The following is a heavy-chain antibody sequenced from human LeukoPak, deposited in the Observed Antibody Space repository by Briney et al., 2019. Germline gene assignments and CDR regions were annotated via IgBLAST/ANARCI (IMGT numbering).Heavy chain of an antibody. J-gene: IGHJ4*02. D-gene: IGHD3-22*01. V-gene: IGHV3-66*01. Sequence: GGSLRLSCAASGFTVSSNYMSWVRQAPGKGLEWVSVIYSGGSTYYADSVKGRFTISRDNSKNTLYLQMNSLRAEDTAVYYCARIGADYYDSSGYYYDYWGQGTLVTVSS. CDR2: IYSGGST. CDR1: GFTVSSNY. CDR3: ARIGADYYDSSGYYYDY.